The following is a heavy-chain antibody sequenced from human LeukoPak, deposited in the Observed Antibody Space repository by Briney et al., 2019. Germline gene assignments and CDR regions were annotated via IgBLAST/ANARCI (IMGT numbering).Heavy chain of an antibody. CDR2: ISSSSSYI. CDR3: ARGGRREVAFDI. V-gene: IGHV3-21*04. CDR1: GFSFSTTW. Sequence: GGSLRLSCAASGFSFSTTWMSWVRQAPGKGLEWVSSISSSSSYIYYADSVKGRFTISRDNAKNSLYLQMNSLRAEDTAVYYCARGGRREVAFDIWGQGTMVTVSS. D-gene: IGHD3-16*01. J-gene: IGHJ3*02.